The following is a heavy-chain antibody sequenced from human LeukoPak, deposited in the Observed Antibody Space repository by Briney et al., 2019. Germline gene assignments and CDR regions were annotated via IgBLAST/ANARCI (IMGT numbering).Heavy chain of an antibody. J-gene: IGHJ6*03. CDR2: VIPIFGTA. Sequence: GASVKVSCKASGGTFSSYAISWVRQAPGQGLEWMGGVIPIFGTANYAQKFQGRVTITADKSTSTAYMELSSLRSEDTAVYYCARDGSRPRYDFWSGYTYYMDVWGKGTTVTVSS. D-gene: IGHD3-3*01. V-gene: IGHV1-69*06. CDR3: ARDGSRPRYDFWSGYTYYMDV. CDR1: GGTFSSYA.